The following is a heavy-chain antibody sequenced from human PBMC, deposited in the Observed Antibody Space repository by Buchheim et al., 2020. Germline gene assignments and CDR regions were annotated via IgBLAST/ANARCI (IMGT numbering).Heavy chain of an antibody. CDR1: GFTFPNYG. CDR3: AKDGGYTGYDEPLEF. Sequence: EVILLESGGGSIERGGSLRLSCAASGFTFPNYGMSWVRQAPGKGLEWVSSTSGSGSSKYYADSVKGRFAISRDNSKSTLYLQINNLRGEDTATYYCAKDGGYTGYDEPLEFWGRGT. V-gene: IGHV3-23*01. J-gene: IGHJ4*02. CDR2: TSGSGSSK. D-gene: IGHD5-12*01.